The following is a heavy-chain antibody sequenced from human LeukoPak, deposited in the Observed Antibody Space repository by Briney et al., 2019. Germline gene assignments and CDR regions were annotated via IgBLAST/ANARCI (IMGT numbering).Heavy chain of an antibody. J-gene: IGHJ4*02. CDR3: ARVNVAAARYYFDY. D-gene: IGHD6-13*01. Sequence: ASVKVSCKASGGTFSSYAISWVRQAPGQGLEWMGWINPNNGGTNYAQKFQGRVTMTRDTSISTAYMELRSLRSDDTAVYYCARVNVAAARYYFDYWGQGTLVTVSS. CDR2: INPNNGGT. CDR1: GGTFSSYA. V-gene: IGHV1-2*02.